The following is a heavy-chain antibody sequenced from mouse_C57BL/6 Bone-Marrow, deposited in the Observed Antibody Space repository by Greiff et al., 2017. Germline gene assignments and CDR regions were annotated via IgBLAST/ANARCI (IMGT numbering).Heavy chain of an antibody. CDR3: ARSSTFFYYFDY. Sequence: VKLMESGAELVKPGASVKMSCKASGYTFTTYPIEWMKQTHGKSLEWIGNFHPYNDDTKYNEKFKGKATLTVEKSSNTVYLELSRLTSDDSAVYYCARSSTFFYYFDYWGQGTTLTVSS. CDR1: GYTFTTYP. J-gene: IGHJ2*01. D-gene: IGHD5-1*01. CDR2: FHPYNDDT. V-gene: IGHV1-47*01.